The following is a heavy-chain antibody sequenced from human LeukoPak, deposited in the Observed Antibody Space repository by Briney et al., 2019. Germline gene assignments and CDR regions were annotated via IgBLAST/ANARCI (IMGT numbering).Heavy chain of an antibody. CDR1: GLTVTSNY. V-gene: IGHV3-53*01. CDR2: IYSGGSA. CDR3: ARERDGYNRAFDY. J-gene: IGHJ4*02. Sequence: GGSLRLSCAASGLTVTSNYMSWVRQAPGKGLEWVSVIYSGGSAYYADSVKGRFTISRDNSKNTLYLQMNSLRAEDTAVYYCARERDGYNRAFDYWGQGTLATVSS. D-gene: IGHD5-24*01.